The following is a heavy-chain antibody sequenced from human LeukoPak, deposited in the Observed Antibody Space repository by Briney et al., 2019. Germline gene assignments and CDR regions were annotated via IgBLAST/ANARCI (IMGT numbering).Heavy chain of an antibody. CDR3: ARDREDIVVVVAADENYFDY. Sequence: GGSLRPSCAASGFTFSSYSMNWVRQAPGKGLEWVSSISSSSSYIYYADSVKGRFTISRDNAKNSLYLQMNSLRAEDTAVYYCARDREDIVVVVAADENYFDYWGQGTLVTVSS. V-gene: IGHV3-21*01. CDR2: ISSSSSYI. CDR1: GFTFSSYS. J-gene: IGHJ4*02. D-gene: IGHD2-15*01.